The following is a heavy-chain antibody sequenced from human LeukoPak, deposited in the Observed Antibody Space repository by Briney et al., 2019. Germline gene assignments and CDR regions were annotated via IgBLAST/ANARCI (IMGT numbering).Heavy chain of an antibody. V-gene: IGHV1-2*02. CDR2: INPNSGGT. D-gene: IGHD6-19*01. CDR3: AKDFRATVAGYYYYYDMDV. J-gene: IGHJ6*02. Sequence: ASVKVSCKASGYTFTGYYMHWVRQAPGQGLEWMGWINPNSGGTNYAQKFQGRVTMTRDTSISTAYMELSRLRSDDTAVYYCAKDFRATVAGYYYYYDMDVWGQGTTVTVSS. CDR1: GYTFTGYY.